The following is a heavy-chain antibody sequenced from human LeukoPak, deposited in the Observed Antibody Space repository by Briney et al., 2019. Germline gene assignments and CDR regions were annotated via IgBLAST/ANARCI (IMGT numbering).Heavy chain of an antibody. D-gene: IGHD6-13*01. CDR3: ARVVGYSSSRRDLWFDP. CDR1: GGSISSYY. V-gene: IGHV4-59*01. CDR2: IYYSGST. J-gene: IGHJ5*02. Sequence: SETLSLTCTVSGGSISSYYWSWIRQPPGKGLEWIGYIYYSGSTNYNPSLKSRVTISVDTSKNQFSLKLSSVTAADTAVYYCARVVGYSSSRRDLWFDPWGQGTLVTVSS.